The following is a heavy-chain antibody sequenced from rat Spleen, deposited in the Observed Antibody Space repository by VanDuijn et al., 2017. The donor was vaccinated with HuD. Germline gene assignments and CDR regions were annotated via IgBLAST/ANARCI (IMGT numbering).Heavy chain of an antibody. CDR2: ISNTGGNI. CDR3: TTWDYYDNRFDY. Sequence: EVQLVESGGGLVQPGRSLKLSCVASGFTFNKYWMTWIRQAPGKGLEWLASISNTGGNIYYLDSVKGRFTISRDNDKSTLHLRMDSLRSEDTATYYCTTWDYYDNRFDYWGQGVMVTVSS. J-gene: IGHJ2*01. V-gene: IGHV5-31*01. CDR1: GFTFNKYW. D-gene: IGHD1-6*01.